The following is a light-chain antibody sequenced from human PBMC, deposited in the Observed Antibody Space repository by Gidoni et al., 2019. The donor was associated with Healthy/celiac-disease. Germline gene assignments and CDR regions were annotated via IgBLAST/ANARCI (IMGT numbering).Light chain of an antibody. V-gene: IGKV4-1*01. Sequence: DILMTQSPDSLAVSPGERATINCKSRQSVLYSSNDKNYLAWYQKKPGQPPKLLIYWASTRESGVPDRFSGSGSGTDFTLTISSLQAEDVAVYYCQQYYSTPTFGQGTKVEIK. CDR1: QSVLYSSNDKNY. CDR2: WAS. J-gene: IGKJ1*01. CDR3: QQYYSTPT.